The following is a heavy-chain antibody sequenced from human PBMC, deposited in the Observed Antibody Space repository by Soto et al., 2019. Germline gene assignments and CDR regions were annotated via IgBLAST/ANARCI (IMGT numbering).Heavy chain of an antibody. CDR2: ISYDGSNK. CDR1: GFTFSSYA. J-gene: IGHJ6*02. D-gene: IGHD1-1*01. Sequence: QVQLVESGGGVVQPGRSLRLSCAASGFTFSSYAMHWVRQAPGKGLEWVAVISYDGSNKYYADSVKGRFTISRDNSKNTLYLQMNSLRAEDTAVYYCARDFNDPANHQPFYYYYYGMDVWCQGTTVTVSS. V-gene: IGHV3-30-3*01. CDR3: ARDFNDPANHQPFYYYYYGMDV.